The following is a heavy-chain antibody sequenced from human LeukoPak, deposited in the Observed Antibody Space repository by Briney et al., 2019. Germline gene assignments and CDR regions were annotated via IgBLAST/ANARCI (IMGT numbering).Heavy chain of an antibody. CDR3: ARGRAELWFGESSSMDV. CDR1: GYTFTSYD. CDR2: MNPNSGNT. Sequence: ASVKVSCKASGYTFTSYDINWVRQATGQGLEWMGWMNPNSGNTGYAQKFQGRVTMTRNTSISKAYMELSSLRSEDTAVYYCARGRAELWFGESSSMDVWGKGTTVTVSS. V-gene: IGHV1-8*01. D-gene: IGHD3-10*01. J-gene: IGHJ6*03.